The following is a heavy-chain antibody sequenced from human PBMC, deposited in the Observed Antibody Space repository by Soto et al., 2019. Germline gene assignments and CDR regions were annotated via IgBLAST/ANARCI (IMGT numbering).Heavy chain of an antibody. V-gene: IGHV3-30-3*01. CDR2: ISYDGSNK. CDR3: ARDRYWNVGSPYFDS. J-gene: IGHJ4*02. D-gene: IGHD1-1*01. CDR1: GFTFSSYA. Sequence: QVQLVESGGGVVQPGRSLRLSCAASGFTFSSYAMHWVRQAPGKGLEWVAVISYDGSNKYYADSVKGRFTISRDNSKNTLYLRMNSLRAEDTAVYYCARDRYWNVGSPYFDSWGQRTLVTVSS.